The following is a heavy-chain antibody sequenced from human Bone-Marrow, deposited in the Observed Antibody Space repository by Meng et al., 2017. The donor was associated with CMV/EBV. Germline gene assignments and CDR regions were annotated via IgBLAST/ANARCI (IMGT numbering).Heavy chain of an antibody. V-gene: IGHV3-7*01. CDR2: IKQDGSEK. CDR1: GFTFSSYW. CDR3: SIAAAGHTSRPRNYFDY. J-gene: IGHJ4*02. D-gene: IGHD6-13*01. Sequence: GESLKISCAASGFTFSSYWMSWVRQAPGKGLEWVANIKQDGSEKYYVDSVKGRFTISRDNAKNSLYLQMNSLRPEDMAVYYCSIAAAGHTSRPRNYFDYWGQGTLVTVSS.